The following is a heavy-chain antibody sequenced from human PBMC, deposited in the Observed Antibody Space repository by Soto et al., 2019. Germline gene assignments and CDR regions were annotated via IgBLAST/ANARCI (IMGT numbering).Heavy chain of an antibody. Sequence: ASVKVSCKASGGTFSSYAISWVRQAPGQGLEWMGGIIPIFGTANYAQKFQGRVTITADESTSTAYMELSSLRSEDTAVYYCAREAVEMATIMGYWGQGTLVTVSS. J-gene: IGHJ4*02. CDR3: AREAVEMATIMGY. CDR1: GGTFSSYA. V-gene: IGHV1-69*13. D-gene: IGHD5-12*01. CDR2: IIPIFGTA.